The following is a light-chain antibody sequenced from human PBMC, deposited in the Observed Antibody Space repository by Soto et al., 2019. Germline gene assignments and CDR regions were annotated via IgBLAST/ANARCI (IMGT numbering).Light chain of an antibody. Sequence: QSALTQPASVSGSPGQSITISCAGSSSDLRDFNSVSWYQQHPGKAPKLMIYDVNYRPSGISNRFSGSKSGDAASLTISGLQAEDEADYYCSSYTNVNTFIFGGGTKVTVL. J-gene: IGLJ2*01. CDR3: SSYTNVNTFI. CDR1: SSDLRDFNS. V-gene: IGLV2-14*01. CDR2: DVN.